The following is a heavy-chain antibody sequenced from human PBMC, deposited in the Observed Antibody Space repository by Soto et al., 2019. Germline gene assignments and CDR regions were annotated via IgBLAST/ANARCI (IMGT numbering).Heavy chain of an antibody. CDR2: IIPIFGTA. V-gene: IGHV1-69*06. CDR1: GGTFSSYA. Sequence: VASVKVSCKASGGTFSSYAISWVRQAPGQGLEWMGGIIPIFGTANYAQKFQGRVTITADKSTSTAYMELSSLRSEDTAVYYCARVIPQFRNSSGYYYVFDYWGQGTLVTVSS. D-gene: IGHD3-22*01. CDR3: ARVIPQFRNSSGYYYVFDY. J-gene: IGHJ4*02.